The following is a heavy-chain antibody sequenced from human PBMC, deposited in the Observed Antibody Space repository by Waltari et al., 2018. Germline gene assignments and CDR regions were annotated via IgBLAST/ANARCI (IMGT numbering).Heavy chain of an antibody. CDR1: GFTFSSYA. Sequence: EVQLLESGGGLVQPGGSLRLSCAASGFTFSSYAMSWVRQAPGKGLEWVSAISGSGGSTYYADSVKGRFTISRDNSKNTLYLQMNSLRAEDTAVYYCARDLSGHVTGWGMDVWGQGTTVTVSS. V-gene: IGHV3-23*01. D-gene: IGHD7-27*01. CDR2: ISGSGGST. J-gene: IGHJ6*02. CDR3: ARDLSGHVTGWGMDV.